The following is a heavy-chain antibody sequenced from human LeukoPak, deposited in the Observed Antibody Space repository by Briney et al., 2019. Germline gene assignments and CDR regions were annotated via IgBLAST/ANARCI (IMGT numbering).Heavy chain of an antibody. CDR1: GFSVSSNY. CDR2: IYSGGST. V-gene: IGHV3-66*01. CDR3: ARGRGCNSVPFDY. J-gene: IGHJ4*02. D-gene: IGHD2-21*02. Sequence: GGSLRLSCAASGFSVSSNYMNWVRQAPGKGLEWVSVIYSGGSTYYADSVKGRFTISRDNSKNTLYLQMNSLRAEDTAVYYCARGRGCNSVPFDYWGQGTLVTVSS.